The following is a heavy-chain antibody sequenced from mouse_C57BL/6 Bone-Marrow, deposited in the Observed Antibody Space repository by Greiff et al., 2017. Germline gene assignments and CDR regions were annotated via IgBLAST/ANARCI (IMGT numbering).Heavy chain of an antibody. V-gene: IGHV1-18*01. Sequence: VQLQQSGPELVKPGASVKIPCKASGYTFTDYNMDWVKQSHGKSLEWIGDINRNNGGTIYNQKFKGKATLTVDKSSNTAYMELRSLTSADTAVYYGASGDGYYVWFAYWGQGTLVTVSA. CDR1: GYTFTDYN. CDR3: ASGDGYYVWFAY. J-gene: IGHJ3*01. CDR2: INRNNGGT. D-gene: IGHD2-3*01.